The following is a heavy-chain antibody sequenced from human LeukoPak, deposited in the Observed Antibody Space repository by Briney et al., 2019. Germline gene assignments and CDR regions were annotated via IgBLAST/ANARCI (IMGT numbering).Heavy chain of an antibody. CDR3: ARVRIAVAGKYYFDY. CDR1: GYTFIGYY. D-gene: IGHD6-19*01. Sequence: GASVKVSCKASGYTFIGYYMHWVRQAPGQGLEWMGWINPNSGGTNYAQKFQGRVTMTRDTSISTAYMELSRLRSDDTAVYYCARVRIAVAGKYYFDYWGQGTLVTVSS. J-gene: IGHJ4*02. V-gene: IGHV1-2*02. CDR2: INPNSGGT.